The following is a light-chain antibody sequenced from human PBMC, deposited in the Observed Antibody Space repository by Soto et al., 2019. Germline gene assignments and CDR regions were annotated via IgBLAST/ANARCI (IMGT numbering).Light chain of an antibody. Sequence: QSVLTQPPSVSAAPGQKVTISCSGSSSNIGNNYVSWYQQLPRAAPKLLIYDNNKRPSGIPDRFSGSKSGTSAALGITGLQTGDEADYYCGTWDSSLSTVVFGGGTQLTVL. J-gene: IGLJ3*02. CDR1: SSNIGNNY. CDR2: DNN. V-gene: IGLV1-51*01. CDR3: GTWDSSLSTVV.